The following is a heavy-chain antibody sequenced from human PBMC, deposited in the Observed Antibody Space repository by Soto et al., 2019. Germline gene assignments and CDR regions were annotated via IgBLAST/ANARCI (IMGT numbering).Heavy chain of an antibody. V-gene: IGHV4-59*11. D-gene: IGHD3-16*01. Sequence: LSLTCTVSGGSMSSHYWTWLRQPPGKGLEWIGYISYSGSTYYNPSLKSRVTISADTSRNQFSLKLSSVIAADTAVYYCARADPDASVGYWGQGTLVTVS. CDR3: ARADPDASVGY. J-gene: IGHJ4*02. CDR1: GGSMSSHY. CDR2: ISYSGST.